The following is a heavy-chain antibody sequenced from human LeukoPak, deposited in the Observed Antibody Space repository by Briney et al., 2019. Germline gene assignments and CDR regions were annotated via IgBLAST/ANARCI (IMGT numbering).Heavy chain of an antibody. D-gene: IGHD3-3*01. CDR1: GGSISSGGYS. CDR2: IYHSGST. V-gene: IGHV4-30-2*01. J-gene: IGHJ6*02. Sequence: SETLSLTCAVSGGSISSGGYSWSWIRQPPGKGLVWIGYIYHSGSTYYNPSLKSRVTISVDRSKNQFSLKLSSVTAADTAVYYCASSRITIFGVVNGMDVWGQGTTVTVSS. CDR3: ASSRITIFGVVNGMDV.